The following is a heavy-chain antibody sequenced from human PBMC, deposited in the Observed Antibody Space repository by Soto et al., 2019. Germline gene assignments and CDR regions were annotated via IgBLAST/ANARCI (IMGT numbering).Heavy chain of an antibody. D-gene: IGHD3-10*01. V-gene: IGHV4-59*01. J-gene: IGHJ4*02. CDR2: IYYSGST. CDR3: ARFGDYVDY. Sequence: SETLSLTCTVSGGSISNYFWSWIRQPPGKGLEWIGYIYYSGSTNYNHSLKGRVTISVDTSKNQFSLRLNSVTAADTAVYYCARFGDYVDYWGQGTLVTVSS. CDR1: GGSISNYF.